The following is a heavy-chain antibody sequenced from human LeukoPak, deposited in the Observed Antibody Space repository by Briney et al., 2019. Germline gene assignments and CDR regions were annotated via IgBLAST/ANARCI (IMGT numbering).Heavy chain of an antibody. Sequence: GGSLRLSCAASGFTFSSYGMHWVRQAPGKGLEWVAVISYDGSNKYYADSVKGRFTISRDNSKNTLYLQMNSLRAEDTAVYYCAKDGKKEGSTYDFDSWGQGTLVTVSS. CDR2: ISYDGSNK. V-gene: IGHV3-30*18. D-gene: IGHD1-26*01. CDR1: GFTFSSYG. J-gene: IGHJ4*02. CDR3: AKDGKKEGSTYDFDS.